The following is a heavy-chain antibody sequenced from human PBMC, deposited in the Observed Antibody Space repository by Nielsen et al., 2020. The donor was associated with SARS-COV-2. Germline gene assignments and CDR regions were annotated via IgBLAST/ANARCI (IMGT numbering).Heavy chain of an antibody. D-gene: IGHD5-24*01. J-gene: IGHJ4*02. Sequence: SETLSLTCTVSGVSVSSGSYFWSWIRQPPGKRLEWIGYMFYIGTANYNPSLKSRVSISVDTSKNQFSLKLSSVTAADAAVYYCVRIDMATISVDYWGRGTLVSVSS. CDR1: GVSVSSGSYF. CDR3: VRIDMATISVDY. V-gene: IGHV4-61*01. CDR2: MFYIGTA.